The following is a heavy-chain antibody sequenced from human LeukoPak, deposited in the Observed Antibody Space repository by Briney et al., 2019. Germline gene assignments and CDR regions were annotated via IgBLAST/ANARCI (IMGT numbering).Heavy chain of an antibody. V-gene: IGHV3-64*01. CDR2: ISSNGGST. J-gene: IGHJ6*02. CDR3: ARDASSSSQRAGYYGMDV. Sequence: GGSLRLSCAASGFTFSSYAMHWVRQAPGKGLEYVSAISSNGGSTYYANSVKGRFTISRDNSKNTLYLQMGSLRAEDMAVYYCARDASSSSQRAGYYGMDVWGQGTTVTVSS. D-gene: IGHD6-13*01. CDR1: GFTFSSYA.